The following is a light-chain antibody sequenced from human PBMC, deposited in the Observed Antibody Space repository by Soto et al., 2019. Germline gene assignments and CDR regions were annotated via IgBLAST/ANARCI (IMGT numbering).Light chain of an antibody. CDR2: AAS. V-gene: IGKV1-9*01. CDR3: QQLNNYPFT. Sequence: DIQLTQSPSFLSASVGDRVTITCRASQGISSYLAWYQLKPGTAPKLLIYAASTLQSGVPSSISGSGSGTEFTLTINSLQPEDFATYFCQQLNNYPFTFGPGTKVEIK. J-gene: IGKJ3*01. CDR1: QGISSY.